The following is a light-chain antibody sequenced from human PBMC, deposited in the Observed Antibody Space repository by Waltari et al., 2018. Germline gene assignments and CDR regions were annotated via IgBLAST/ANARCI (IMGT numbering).Light chain of an antibody. CDR2: RNN. CDR1: NSKIGNNH. V-gene: IGLV1-47*01. J-gene: IGLJ3*02. CDR3: GGWDDSLNGWV. Sequence: QSVMTQPPSASGTPGPRVTISCSGSNSKIGNNHVYWYQQLPGAAPKLLIYRNNQRPSGVPDRFSVSKSGTSASLAISGLRSEDEGDYYCGGWDDSLNGWVFGGGTKLTVL.